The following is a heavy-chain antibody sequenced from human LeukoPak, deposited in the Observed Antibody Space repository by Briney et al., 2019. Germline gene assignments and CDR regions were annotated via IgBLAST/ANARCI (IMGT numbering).Heavy chain of an antibody. Sequence: ASVKVSCKASGYTFTSYAMHWVRQAPGQRLEWMGWINAGNGNTKYSQKFQGRVTITRDTSASTAYMELSSLRSEGTAVYYCARDTLSSTGYYYYGMDVWGQGTTVTVSS. CDR2: INAGNGNT. V-gene: IGHV1-3*01. D-gene: IGHD3-16*02. CDR1: GYTFTSYA. J-gene: IGHJ6*02. CDR3: ARDTLSSTGYYYYGMDV.